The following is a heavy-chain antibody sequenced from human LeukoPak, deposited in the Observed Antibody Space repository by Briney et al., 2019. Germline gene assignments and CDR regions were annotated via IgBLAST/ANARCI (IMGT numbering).Heavy chain of an antibody. V-gene: IGHV4-39*01. Sequence: SETLSLTCAVYGGSFSGYYWGWICQPPGGGLEWIGSIYYSGNTYYNPSLRSRVTISVDTPKNKFSLHLTSVTAADTALYRCARSDVLTGYFTRKVGFDYWGQGTVVTVSS. CDR2: IYYSGNT. CDR1: GGSFSGYY. J-gene: IGHJ4*02. CDR3: ARSDVLTGYFTRKVGFDY. D-gene: IGHD3-9*01.